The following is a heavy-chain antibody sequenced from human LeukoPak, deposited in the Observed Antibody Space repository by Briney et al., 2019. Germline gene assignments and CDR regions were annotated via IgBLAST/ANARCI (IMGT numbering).Heavy chain of an antibody. D-gene: IGHD3-10*01. V-gene: IGHV4-61*02. Sequence: PSETLSLTCTVSGGSISSGSYYWSWIRQPAGKGLEWIGRIYTSGSTNYNPSLKSRVTMSVDTSKNQFSLKLSSVTAADTAVYYCARAPGNNWFDPWGQGTLVTVSS. J-gene: IGHJ5*02. CDR1: GGSISSGSYY. CDR3: ARAPGNNWFDP. CDR2: IYTSGST.